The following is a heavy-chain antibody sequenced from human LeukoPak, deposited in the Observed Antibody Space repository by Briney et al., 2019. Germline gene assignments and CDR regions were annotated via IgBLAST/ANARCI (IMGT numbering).Heavy chain of an antibody. CDR3: ARGPYSYDSSGAFDI. J-gene: IGHJ3*02. CDR2: IYYSGST. D-gene: IGHD3-22*01. Sequence: ASETLSLTCVVSGGSISSTSYYWGWVRQPPGKGLEWIGSIYYSGSTYYNPSLKSRVTMSVDTSKNQFSLKLSSVTAADTAVYFCARGPYSYDSSGAFDIWGQGTMVTVSS. V-gene: IGHV4-39*07. CDR1: GGSISSTSYY.